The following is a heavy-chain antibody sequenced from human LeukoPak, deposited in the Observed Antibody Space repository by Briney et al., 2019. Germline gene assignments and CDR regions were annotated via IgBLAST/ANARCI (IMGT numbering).Heavy chain of an antibody. CDR2: ISSSGSAK. V-gene: IGHV3-48*03. CDR3: ASQDY. J-gene: IGHJ4*02. Sequence: PGGSLRLSCAATGFTFSGFEMNWVRQAPGKGLEWVSYISSSGSAKYYADSVKGRFTISRDNTKSSLYLRMNSLRGEDTAVYYCASQDYWGQGTLVTVSS. CDR1: GFTFSGFE.